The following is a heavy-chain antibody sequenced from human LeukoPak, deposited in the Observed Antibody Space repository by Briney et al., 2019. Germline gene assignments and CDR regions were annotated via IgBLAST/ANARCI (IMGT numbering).Heavy chain of an antibody. CDR1: GGSISSGGYY. CDR2: IYHSGST. V-gene: IGHV4-30-2*01. Sequence: SETLSLTCTVSGGSISSGGYYWSWIRQPPGKGLEWIGYIYHSGSTYYNPSLKSRVTISVDRSKNQFSLKLSSVTAADTAVYYCARDLRNAFDIWGQGTMVTVSS. J-gene: IGHJ3*02. D-gene: IGHD3-10*01. CDR3: ARDLRNAFDI.